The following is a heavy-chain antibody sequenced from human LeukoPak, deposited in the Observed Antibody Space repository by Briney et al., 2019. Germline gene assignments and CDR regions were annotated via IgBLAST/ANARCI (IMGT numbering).Heavy chain of an antibody. CDR3: ARVVEGTSMIDY. V-gene: IGHV1-2*02. CDR1: GYTFTSYG. CDR2: INPNSGDT. Sequence: GASVKVSCKASGYTFTSYGISWVRQAPGQGLEWMGWINPNSGDTNYVQKFQDRVTMTRDTSISTAYMELSRLRSDDTALYYCARVVEGTSMIDYWGQGTLVTVSS. J-gene: IGHJ4*02. D-gene: IGHD5-18*01.